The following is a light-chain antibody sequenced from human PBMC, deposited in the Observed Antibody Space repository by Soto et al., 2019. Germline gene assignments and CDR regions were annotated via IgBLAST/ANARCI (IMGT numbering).Light chain of an antibody. CDR1: QNINSY. V-gene: IGKV3-11*01. CDR2: TTS. CDR3: QQRSSWPFT. Sequence: EIVLTQSPATLSLSPGERATLSCRASQNINSYLAWYQQKPCQAPRLLIYTTSNRATGIPARFSGSGSGTDFTLSISSLEPEDFAVYYCQQRSSWPFTFGPGTKVDIK. J-gene: IGKJ3*01.